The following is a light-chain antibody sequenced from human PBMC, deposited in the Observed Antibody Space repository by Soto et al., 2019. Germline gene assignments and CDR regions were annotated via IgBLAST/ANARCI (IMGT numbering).Light chain of an antibody. CDR2: AVS. V-gene: IGLV2-14*03. CDR3: ISYTDRQSYL. CDR1: SSDIGSYNH. J-gene: IGLJ1*01. Sequence: QSALTQPASVSGSPGQSITISCSGTSSDIGSYNHVAWYQQFPGKSPELMIYAVSDRPSGVSDRFSGSKSGITASLPISGLQTEDEADYYCISYTDRQSYLFGPVTKATVL.